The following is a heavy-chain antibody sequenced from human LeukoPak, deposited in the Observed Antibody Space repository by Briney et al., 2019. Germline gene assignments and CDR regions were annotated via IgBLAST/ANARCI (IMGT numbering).Heavy chain of an antibody. CDR2: IYYSGST. V-gene: IGHV4-31*03. CDR3: ARYYCDSSGYYWGHYFDY. CDR1: GGSISSGGYY. Sequence: PSETLSLTCTVSGGSISSGGYYWSWIRQHPGKGLEWIGYIYYSGSTYYNPSLKSRVTISVDTSKNQFSLKLSSVTAADTAVYYCARYYCDSSGYYWGHYFDYWGQGTLVTVSS. D-gene: IGHD3-22*01. J-gene: IGHJ4*02.